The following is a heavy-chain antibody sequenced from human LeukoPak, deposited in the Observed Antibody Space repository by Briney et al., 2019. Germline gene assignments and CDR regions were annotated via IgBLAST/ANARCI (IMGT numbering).Heavy chain of an antibody. CDR3: ARVRSGSRRGYCSGGSCYPFDY. CDR1: GYTFTSYD. CDR2: MNPNSGNT. J-gene: IGHJ4*02. D-gene: IGHD2-15*01. Sequence: GASVKVPCKASGYTFTSYDINWVRQATGQGLEWMGWMNPNSGNTGYAQKFQGRVTMTRNTSISTAYMELSSLRSEDPAVYYCARVRSGSRRGYCSGGSCYPFDYWGQGTLVTVSS. V-gene: IGHV1-8*01.